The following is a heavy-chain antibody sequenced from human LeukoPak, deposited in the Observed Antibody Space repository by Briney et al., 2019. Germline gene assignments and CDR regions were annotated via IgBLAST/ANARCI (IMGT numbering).Heavy chain of an antibody. CDR1: GFTFSSYS. CDR3: ARYSGSYFAFDI. Sequence: GSLRLSCAASGFTFSSYSMNWVRQAPGKGLEWVSYISSSSSTIYYADSVKGRFTISRDNAKNSLYLQMNSLRAEDTAVYYCARYSGSYFAFDIWGQGTMVTVSS. J-gene: IGHJ3*02. CDR2: ISSSSSTI. V-gene: IGHV3-48*04. D-gene: IGHD1-26*01.